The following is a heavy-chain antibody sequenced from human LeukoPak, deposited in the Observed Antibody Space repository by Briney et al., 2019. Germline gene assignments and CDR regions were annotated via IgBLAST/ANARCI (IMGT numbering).Heavy chain of an antibody. Sequence: SETLSPTCTVSGGSISSYCWSWIRQPPGKGLEWIGYIYYSGSTNYNPSLKSRVTISVDTSKNQFSLKLSSVTAADTAVYYCARLAYSSSWYYYYGMDVWGQGTTVTVSS. V-gene: IGHV4-59*01. D-gene: IGHD6-13*01. J-gene: IGHJ6*02. CDR2: IYYSGST. CDR1: GGSISSYC. CDR3: ARLAYSSSWYYYYGMDV.